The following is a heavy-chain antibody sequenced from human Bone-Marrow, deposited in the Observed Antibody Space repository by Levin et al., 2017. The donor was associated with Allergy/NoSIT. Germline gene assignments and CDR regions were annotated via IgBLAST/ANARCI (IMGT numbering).Heavy chain of an antibody. J-gene: IGHJ6*03. V-gene: IGHV3-23*01. D-gene: IGHD1-7*01. CDR1: GFTFSSYA. CDR3: AKRGTGTTRPPYYYYMDV. Sequence: GGSLRLSCAASGFTFSSYAMSWVRQAPGKGLEWVSAISGSGGSTYYADSVKGRFTISRDNSKNTLYLQMNSLRAEDTAVYYCAKRGTGTTRPPYYYYMDVWGKGTTVTVSS. CDR2: ISGSGGST.